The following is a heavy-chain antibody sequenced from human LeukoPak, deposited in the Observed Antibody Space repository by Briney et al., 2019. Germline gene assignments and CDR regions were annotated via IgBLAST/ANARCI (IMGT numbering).Heavy chain of an antibody. D-gene: IGHD6-6*01. Sequence: ASVSVSCKASGYTFTSYGITWVRQAPGEGLEWMGWISGNNGNRYYAQKLQGRVTMTTDTSTSTAYMELRSLTSDDTAVYYCARGRGLLGSSSPGDYWGQGTLVTVSS. CDR2: ISGNNGNR. CDR1: GYTFTSYG. J-gene: IGHJ4*02. CDR3: ARGRGLLGSSSPGDY. V-gene: IGHV1-18*01.